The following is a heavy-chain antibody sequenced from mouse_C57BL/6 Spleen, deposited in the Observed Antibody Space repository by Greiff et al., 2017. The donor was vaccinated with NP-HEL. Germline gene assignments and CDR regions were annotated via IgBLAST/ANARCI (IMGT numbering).Heavy chain of an antibody. J-gene: IGHJ4*01. CDR2: INPSTGGT. V-gene: IGHV1-42*01. CDR1: GYSFTGYY. Sequence: EVQLVESGPELVKPGASVKISCKASGYSFTGYYMNWVKQTPEQSLEWIGEINPSTGGTTYNQQFKAKATLSVDKSSSTAYMQLKSLTSDDSAVYCCSEPDCYAMDYWGKGTSVTVSS. CDR3: SEPDCYAMDY.